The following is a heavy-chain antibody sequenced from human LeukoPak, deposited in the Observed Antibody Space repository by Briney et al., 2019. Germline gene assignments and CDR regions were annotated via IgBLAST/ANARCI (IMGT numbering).Heavy chain of an antibody. CDR2: INHSGST. CDR3: AILTGYYNLNWFDP. D-gene: IGHD3-9*01. CDR1: GGSFSGYY. J-gene: IGHJ5*02. V-gene: IGHV4-34*01. Sequence: SETLSLTCAVYGGSFSGYYWSWIRQPPGKGLEWIGEINHSGSTNYNPSLESRVTISVDTSKNQFSLKLSSVTAADTAVYYCAILTGYYNLNWFDPWGQGTLVTVSS.